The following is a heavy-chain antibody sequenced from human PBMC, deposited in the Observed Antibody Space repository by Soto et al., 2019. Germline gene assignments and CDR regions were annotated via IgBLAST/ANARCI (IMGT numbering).Heavy chain of an antibody. CDR3: ARAGWQANWFDP. J-gene: IGHJ5*02. CDR2: IYYSGST. Sequence: SETLSLTCTVSGGSISSYYWSWIRQPPGKGLEWIGYIYYSGSTNYNPSLKSRVTISVDTSKNQFSLKLSSVTAADTAVYYCARAGWQANWFDPWGQGTLVTVSS. D-gene: IGHD2-15*01. CDR1: GGSISSYY. V-gene: IGHV4-59*01.